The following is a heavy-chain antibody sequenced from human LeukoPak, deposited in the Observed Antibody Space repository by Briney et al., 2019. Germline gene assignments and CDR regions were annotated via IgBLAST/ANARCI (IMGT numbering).Heavy chain of an antibody. CDR3: ARFGATGEVDY. J-gene: IGHJ4*02. Sequence: PLETLSLTCTVSGGSISSYYWSWIRQPPGKGLEWIGYIYTSGSTNYNPSLKSRVTISVDTSKNQFSLKLSSVTAADTAVYYCARFGATGEVDYWGQGTLVTVSS. CDR1: GGSISSYY. V-gene: IGHV4-4*09. CDR2: IYTSGST. D-gene: IGHD3-16*01.